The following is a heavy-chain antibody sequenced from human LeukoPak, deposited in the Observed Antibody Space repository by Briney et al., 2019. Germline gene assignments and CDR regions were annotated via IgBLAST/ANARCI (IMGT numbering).Heavy chain of an antibody. CDR3: ARRPGIRGGTKEGFDY. CDR2: IYYSGST. CDR1: GGSISSNSYQ. J-gene: IGHJ4*02. V-gene: IGHV4-39*01. D-gene: IGHD1-26*01. Sequence: SETLSLTCTVSGGSISSNSYQWGWIRQPPGKGLEWIGSIYYSGSTYYNPSLKSRVTISVDTSKNQFSLKLSSVTAADTAVYYCARRPGIRGGTKEGFDYWGQGTLVTVSS.